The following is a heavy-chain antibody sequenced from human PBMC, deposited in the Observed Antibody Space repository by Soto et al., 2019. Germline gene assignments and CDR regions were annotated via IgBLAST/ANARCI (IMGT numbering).Heavy chain of an antibody. Sequence: GGSLILSCAASGFTFSSYSMNWVRQAPGKGLEWVSSISSNGGSTYYADSVKGRFTISRDNSKNTLYLQMSSLRAEDTAVYYCVISAYYYDSSGHNWFDPWGQGTLVTVSS. CDR1: GFTFSSYS. CDR2: ISSNGGST. CDR3: VISAYYYDSSGHNWFDP. D-gene: IGHD3-22*01. V-gene: IGHV3-64D*06. J-gene: IGHJ5*02.